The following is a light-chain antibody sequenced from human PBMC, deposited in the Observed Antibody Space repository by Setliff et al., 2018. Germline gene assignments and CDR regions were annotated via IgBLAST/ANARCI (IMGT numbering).Light chain of an antibody. J-gene: IGLJ3*02. CDR1: SSDIGGYNY. CDR2: EVN. Sequence: QSALTQPPSASGSPGQSVTISCTGTSSDIGGYNYVSWYQQHPGKAPKLMIYEVNKRPSGVPDRFSGSKSGNTAPLTVSGLQAEDEADYYCCSYAGSYTWVFGGGTKVTVL. V-gene: IGLV2-8*01. CDR3: CSYAGSYTWV.